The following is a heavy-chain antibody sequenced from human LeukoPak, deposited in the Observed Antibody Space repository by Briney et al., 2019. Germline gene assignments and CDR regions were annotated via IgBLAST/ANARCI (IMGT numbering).Heavy chain of an antibody. Sequence: GGSLRLSCAASGFTFDDYAMHWVRQAPGKGLEWVSAISGSGGSTYYADSVKGRFTISRDNSKNTLYLQMNSLRAEDTAVYYCAKDPYSSGYYYLYYFDHWGQGTLVTVSS. CDR1: GFTFDDYA. D-gene: IGHD3-22*01. CDR2: ISGSGGST. V-gene: IGHV3-23*01. CDR3: AKDPYSSGYYYLYYFDH. J-gene: IGHJ4*02.